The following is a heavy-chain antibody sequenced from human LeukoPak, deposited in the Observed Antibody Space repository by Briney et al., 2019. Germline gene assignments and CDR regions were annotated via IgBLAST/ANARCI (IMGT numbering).Heavy chain of an antibody. CDR1: GFTFSSYS. J-gene: IGHJ4*02. CDR2: ISSSSSYI. D-gene: IGHD3-22*01. CDR3: ARDLDSSGYFPN. V-gene: IGHV3-21*01. Sequence: GGSLRLSCAASGFTFSSYSMNWVCQAPGKGLEWVSSISSSSSYIYYADSVKGRFTISRDNAKDSLYLQMNSLRAEDTAVYYCARDLDSSGYFPNWGQGTLVTVSS.